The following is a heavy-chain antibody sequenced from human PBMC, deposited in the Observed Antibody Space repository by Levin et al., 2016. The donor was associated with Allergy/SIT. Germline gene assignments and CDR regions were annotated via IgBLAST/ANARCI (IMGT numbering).Heavy chain of an antibody. V-gene: IGHV4-4*02. CDR3: ASYGDGYNFVY. D-gene: IGHD5-24*01. Sequence: SETLSLTCAVSGGSISSSNWWSWVRQPPGKGLEWIGSIYYSGSTYYNPSLKSRVTISVDTSKNQFSLKLSSVTAADTAVYYCASYGDGYNFVYWGQGTLVTVSS. J-gene: IGHJ4*02. CDR1: GGSISSSNW. CDR2: IYYSGST.